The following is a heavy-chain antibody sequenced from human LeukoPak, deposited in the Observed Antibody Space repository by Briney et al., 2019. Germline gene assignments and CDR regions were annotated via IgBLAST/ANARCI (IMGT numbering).Heavy chain of an antibody. Sequence: GGSLRLSCAASGFTFSNYYMSWIRQAPGKGLEWVSYISSSDSTIYYADSVTGRFTISRDNAKNSLYLQMNSLRAEDTAVYYCARYYDSSYGMDVWGQGTTVTVSS. J-gene: IGHJ6*02. CDR1: GFTFSNYY. V-gene: IGHV3-11*01. CDR2: ISSSDSTI. D-gene: IGHD3-22*01. CDR3: ARYYDSSYGMDV.